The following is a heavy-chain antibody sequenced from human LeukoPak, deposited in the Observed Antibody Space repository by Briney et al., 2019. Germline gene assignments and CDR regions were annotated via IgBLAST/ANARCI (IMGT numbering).Heavy chain of an antibody. CDR3: ARVGHYSNWGTQWFDP. CDR1: GASISNNIYY. D-gene: IGHD7-27*01. Sequence: SETLSLTCTVSGASISNNIYYWSWIRQPPGKGLEWIGTAYYTGGTYYNPSLNRRVTISVDTSKNQFSLKVTSVTAADTAMYFCARVGHYSNWGTQWFDPWGRGTLVTVSS. V-gene: IGHV4-39*07. CDR2: AYYTGGT. J-gene: IGHJ5*02.